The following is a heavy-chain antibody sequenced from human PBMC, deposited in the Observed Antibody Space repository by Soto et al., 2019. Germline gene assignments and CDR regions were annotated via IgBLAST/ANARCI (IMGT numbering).Heavy chain of an antibody. CDR1: GFSLSTRGVS. Sequence: QITLKESGPTLVKPTQTLTLTCTFSGFSLSTRGVSVVWIRQPPGKALEWRALIYWDDDNRYSPSLRSRLTISKDSSKYLVVLTVTNKDPVDTATYSCAHGLGYCSGGSCYSGPADYWGQVTLVTVSS. CDR2: IYWDDDN. J-gene: IGHJ4*02. D-gene: IGHD2-15*01. V-gene: IGHV2-5*02. CDR3: AHGLGYCSGGSCYSGPADY.